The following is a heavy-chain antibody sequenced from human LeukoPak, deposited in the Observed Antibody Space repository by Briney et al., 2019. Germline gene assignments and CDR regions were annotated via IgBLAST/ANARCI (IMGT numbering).Heavy chain of an antibody. CDR3: ARQGYDILTGYIDAFDI. CDR2: ISYSGST. J-gene: IGHJ3*02. Sequence: SETLSLTCTVSGGSISSYYWSWIRQPPGKGLEWIGYISYSGSTNYNPSLKSRVTISIDTSKNQFSLKLRSVTAADTAIYYCARQGYDILTGYIDAFDIWGQGTLVTVSS. CDR1: GGSISSYY. V-gene: IGHV4-59*08. D-gene: IGHD3-9*01.